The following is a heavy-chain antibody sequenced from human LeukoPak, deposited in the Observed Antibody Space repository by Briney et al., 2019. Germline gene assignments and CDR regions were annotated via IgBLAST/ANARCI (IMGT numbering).Heavy chain of an antibody. J-gene: IGHJ4*02. D-gene: IGHD6-19*01. CDR3: ARRVAELNIYNY. Sequence: SETLSLTCAVYGGSFSGYYWTWIRQPPGKGLEWIGEINHSGSTNYNPSLKSRVTISVDTSKNQFSLKLSSVTAADTAVYYCARRVAELNIYNYWGQGTLVTVSS. V-gene: IGHV4-34*01. CDR2: INHSGST. CDR1: GGSFSGYY.